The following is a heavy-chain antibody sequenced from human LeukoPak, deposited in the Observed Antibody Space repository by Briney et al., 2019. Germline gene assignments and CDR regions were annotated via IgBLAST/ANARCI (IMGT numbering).Heavy chain of an antibody. CDR1: GYTFTSYY. Sequence: ASVKVSCKSSGYTFTSYYMHWVRQAPGQGLEWMGIINPSGGSTSYAQKFQGRVTMTRDTSTSTVYMELSSLRSEDTAVYYCARSQPHSGIKGGVYFDYWGQGTLVTVSS. J-gene: IGHJ4*02. V-gene: IGHV1-46*01. CDR3: ARSQPHSGIKGGVYFDY. CDR2: INPSGGST. D-gene: IGHD1-26*01.